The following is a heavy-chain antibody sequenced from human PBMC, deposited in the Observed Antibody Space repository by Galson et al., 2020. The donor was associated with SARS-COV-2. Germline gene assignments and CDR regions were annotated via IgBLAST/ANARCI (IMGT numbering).Heavy chain of an antibody. CDR3: ARDATSGRDGYNSNFYY. D-gene: IGHD5-12*01. CDR1: GFTFSDYY. CDR2: ISSSGRTI. J-gene: IGHJ4*02. V-gene: IGHV3-11*01. Sequence: GESLKISCAASGFTFSDYYMSWIRQAPGKGLEWVSYISSSGRTIHYADSLKGRFTISRDNARNSLYLLMNSLRAEDTAVYYCARDATSGRDGYNSNFYYWGQGILFTVSS.